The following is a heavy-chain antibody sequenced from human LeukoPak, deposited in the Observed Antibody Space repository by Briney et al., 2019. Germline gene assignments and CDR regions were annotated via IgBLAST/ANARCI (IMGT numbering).Heavy chain of an antibody. CDR2: FDPEDGET. CDR1: GYTLTELS. Sequence: ASVKVSCKVSGYTLTELSMHWVRQAPGKGREGMGGFDPEDGETIYAQKFQGRVTMTEDTSTDTAYMELSSLRSEDTAVYYCATRPPTGYSSGWYFDYWGQGTLVTVSS. J-gene: IGHJ4*02. CDR3: ATRPPTGYSSGWYFDY. D-gene: IGHD6-19*01. V-gene: IGHV1-24*01.